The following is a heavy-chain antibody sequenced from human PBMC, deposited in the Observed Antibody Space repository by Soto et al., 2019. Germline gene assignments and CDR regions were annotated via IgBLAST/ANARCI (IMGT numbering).Heavy chain of an antibody. D-gene: IGHD3-10*01. Sequence: SVKVSCKASGYTFTRNAMHWVRQAPGQRLEWMGWINAGNGDTKYSQKFQGRVTITRDTSASTAYMELGSLKSEDTAVYYCARDRWFGDSLFDPWGQGTLVTVSS. CDR1: GYTFTRNA. V-gene: IGHV1-3*01. CDR2: INAGNGDT. CDR3: ARDRWFGDSLFDP. J-gene: IGHJ5*02.